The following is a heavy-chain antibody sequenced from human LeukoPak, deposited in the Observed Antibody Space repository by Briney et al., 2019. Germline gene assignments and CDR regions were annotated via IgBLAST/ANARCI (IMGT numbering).Heavy chain of an antibody. J-gene: IGHJ3*02. CDR1: GFTFSSYG. CDR2: ISYDGSNK. Sequence: PGGSLRLSCAASGFTFSSYGMHWVRQAPGKGLEWVAVISYDGSNKYYADSVKGRFTISRDNSKNTLYLQMNSLRAEDTAVYYCAKGSTPFLRYSYGLDAFDIWGQGTMVTVSS. D-gene: IGHD5-18*01. CDR3: AKGSTPFLRYSYGLDAFDI. V-gene: IGHV3-30*18.